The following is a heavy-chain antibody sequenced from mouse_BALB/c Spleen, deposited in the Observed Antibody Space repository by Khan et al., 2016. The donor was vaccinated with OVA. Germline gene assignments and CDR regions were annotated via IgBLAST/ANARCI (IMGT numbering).Heavy chain of an antibody. CDR1: GYTFTSYW. CDR2: VYPSASYT. J-gene: IGHJ3*01. D-gene: IGHD3-2*01. CDR3: TSEGGDSSGDVAY. Sequence: QVQLQQPGAELVRPGASMKLSCKASGYTFTSYWINWVKQRPGQGLEWIGNVYPSASYTNYNQKFKDKATLTVDKSSSTAYMQLSSLTSEDSAVYYCTSEGGDSSGDVAYWGQGTLVTVSA. V-gene: IGHV1-69*02.